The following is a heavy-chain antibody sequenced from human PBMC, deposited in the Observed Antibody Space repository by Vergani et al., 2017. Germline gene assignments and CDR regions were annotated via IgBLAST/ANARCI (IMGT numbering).Heavy chain of an antibody. CDR3: ARGVEVVPVAPAEYFQH. V-gene: IGHV5-51*03. Sequence: EVQLVQSGAEVKKPGESLKISCKGSGYSFTSYWIGWVRQMPGKGLEWMGIICPGDSDTRDSPSFQGQVTSSADKSISTAYLQWSSLKASDTAMYYCARGVEVVPVAPAEYFQHWGQGTLVTVSS. CDR1: GYSFTSYW. CDR2: ICPGDSDT. J-gene: IGHJ1*01. D-gene: IGHD2-2*01.